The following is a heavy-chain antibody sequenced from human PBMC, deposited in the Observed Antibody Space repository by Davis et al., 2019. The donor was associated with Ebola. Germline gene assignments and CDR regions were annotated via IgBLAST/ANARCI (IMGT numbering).Heavy chain of an antibody. Sequence: GESLKISCKGSGYSFTSYWIGRGRQMPGKGLEWVGRIDPSDSYTNYSPSFQGHVTISADKSISTAYLQRCSLKASDTAMYYCASTPYGGWFYYFDYWGQGTLVTVSS. D-gene: IGHD6-19*01. J-gene: IGHJ4*02. CDR3: ASTPYGGWFYYFDY. CDR1: GYSFTSYW. CDR2: IDPSDSYT. V-gene: IGHV5-10-1*01.